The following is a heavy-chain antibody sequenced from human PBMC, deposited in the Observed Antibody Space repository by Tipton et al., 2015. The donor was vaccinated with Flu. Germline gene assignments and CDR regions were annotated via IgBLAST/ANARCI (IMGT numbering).Heavy chain of an antibody. J-gene: IGHJ3*02. CDR1: GYSISSGYY. CDR3: ARTRSGNYLDDAFDI. Sequence: TLSLTCTVSGYSISSGYYWGWIRQPPGKGLEWIGSIYHSGSNYYNPSLKSRVTISVDTSKTQFSLKLSSVTAADTAVYYCARTRSGNYLDDAFDIWGQGTMVTVSS. CDR2: IYHSGSN. V-gene: IGHV4-38-2*02. D-gene: IGHD1-26*01.